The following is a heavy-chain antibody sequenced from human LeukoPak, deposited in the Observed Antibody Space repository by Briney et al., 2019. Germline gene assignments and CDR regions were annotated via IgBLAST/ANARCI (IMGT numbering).Heavy chain of an antibody. CDR2: ISAHNKNT. J-gene: IGHJ4*02. CDR1: GYTFTSYD. CDR3: ARCIVGAITFFDY. V-gene: IGHV1-18*01. D-gene: IGHD1-26*01. Sequence: ASVKVSCKASGYTFTSYDISWLRQAPGQGLEWMGWISAHNKNTNYAQKLQGRVTMTTDTSTSTAYMELRSLRSDDTAVYYCARCIVGAITFFDYWGQGTLVTVSS.